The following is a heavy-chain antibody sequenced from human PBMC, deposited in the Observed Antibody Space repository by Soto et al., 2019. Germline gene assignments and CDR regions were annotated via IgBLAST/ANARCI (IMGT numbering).Heavy chain of an antibody. CDR2: VYNSGST. CDR1: GGSISSNY. CDR3: ARYLRESLAGYTLDY. J-gene: IGHJ4*02. D-gene: IGHD1-1*01. V-gene: IGHV4-59*01. Sequence: SETLSLTCTVSGGSISSNYWTWIRQPPGKGLEWIGYVYNSGSTNYSPSLPSRVTISQDTSKSQFSLKVNSMTAADTAVFFFARYLRESLAGYTLDYWGQGILVTVSS.